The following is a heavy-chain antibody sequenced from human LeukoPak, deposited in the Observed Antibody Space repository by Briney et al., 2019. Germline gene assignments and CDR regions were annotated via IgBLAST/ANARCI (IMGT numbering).Heavy chain of an antibody. CDR1: GGSLTGYF. J-gene: IGHJ4*02. V-gene: IGHV4-59*01. D-gene: IGHD4-17*01. CDR3: ARAYGDYVDY. CDR2: IYYSGSI. Sequence: SETLSLTCTVSGGSLTGYFWSWIRQPPGKGLEWLGYIYYSGSINYNPSLRSRVTISVDTSENQFSLRLTSVTAADTAVYYCARAYGDYVDYWGQGTLVTVSS.